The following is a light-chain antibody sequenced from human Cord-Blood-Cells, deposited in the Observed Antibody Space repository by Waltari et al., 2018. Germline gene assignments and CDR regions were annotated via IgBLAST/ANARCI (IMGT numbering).Light chain of an antibody. V-gene: IGLV2-14*01. CDR2: DVS. CDR1: SCDVGGYNY. Sequence: QSALTQPASVSGSPGQSITISCTGTSCDVGGYNYVSWYQQHPGKAPKLMIYDVSKRPSGVSNRFSGSKSGNTAALTISGLQAEDEADYYCSSYTSSSTLYVFGTGTKVTVL. J-gene: IGLJ1*01. CDR3: SSYTSSSTLYV.